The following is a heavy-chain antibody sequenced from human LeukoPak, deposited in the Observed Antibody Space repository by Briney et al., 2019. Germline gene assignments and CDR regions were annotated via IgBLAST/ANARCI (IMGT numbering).Heavy chain of an antibody. V-gene: IGHV4-4*07. CDR1: GGSISSYY. CDR3: ARQAGIRGDYVWGSYRLNWFDP. Sequence: SETLSLTCTVSGGSISSYYWSWIRQPAGKGLEWIGRIYISGSTNYNPSLKSRATISVDTSKNQSSLKLSSVTAADTAVYYCARQAGIRGDYVWGSYRLNWFDPWGQGTLVTVSS. CDR2: IYISGST. D-gene: IGHD3-16*01. J-gene: IGHJ5*02.